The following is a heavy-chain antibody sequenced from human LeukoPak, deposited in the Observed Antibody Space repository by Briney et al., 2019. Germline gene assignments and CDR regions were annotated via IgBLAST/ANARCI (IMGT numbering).Heavy chain of an antibody. V-gene: IGHV3-23*01. D-gene: IGHD3-22*01. Sequence: GGSLRLSCADSGITLSNYGMRWVRQAPGKGLEGVAGISDRGGRTNYADSVNGRFTISRDNPKNTLYLQMNSLRAEDTAVYFCAKRGVVIRVILVGFHKEAYYFDSWGQGALVTVSS. CDR1: GITLSNYG. CDR2: ISDRGGRT. CDR3: AKRGVVIRVILVGFHKEAYYFDS. J-gene: IGHJ4*02.